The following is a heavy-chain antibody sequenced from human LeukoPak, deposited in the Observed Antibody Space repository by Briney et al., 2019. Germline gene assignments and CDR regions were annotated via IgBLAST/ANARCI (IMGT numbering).Heavy chain of an antibody. Sequence: SETLSLTCTVSGYSISSGYYWGWIRQPPGKGLEWIGSIYHSGSTYYNPSLKSRVTISVDTSKNQFSLKLSSVTAADTAVYYCARETRFYITHWGQGTLVTVSS. CDR1: GYSISSGYY. CDR3: ARETRFYITH. J-gene: IGHJ4*02. CDR2: IYHSGST. D-gene: IGHD1-7*01. V-gene: IGHV4-38-2*02.